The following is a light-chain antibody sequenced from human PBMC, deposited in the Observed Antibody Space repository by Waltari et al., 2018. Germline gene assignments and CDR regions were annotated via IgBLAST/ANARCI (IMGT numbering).Light chain of an antibody. CDR2: HAS. CDR1: ASVGIY. CDR3: QKYVSLPAT. J-gene: IGKJ1*01. V-gene: IGKV3-20*01. Sequence: ETVLTQSPGTLSLSPGERATLSCKPSASVGIYLTWYQQKPGQAPRLLISHASNRATGIPDRFSGSGSGTYFSLTISRLEPEDSAVYYCQKYVSLPATFGQGTKVEI.